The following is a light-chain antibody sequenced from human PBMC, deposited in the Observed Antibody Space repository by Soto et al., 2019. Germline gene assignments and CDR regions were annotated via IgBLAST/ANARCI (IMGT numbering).Light chain of an antibody. CDR3: QQYENLPLT. V-gene: IGKV1-33*01. CDR2: DAS. J-gene: IGKJ4*01. Sequence: DIRMTQSTSSLSASVGDRVTITCRASQGISKYLNWYQQKPGKAPKLLIYDASDLETGVPSWFSGVGSGTHFTFTISSLQPEDIATYYCQQYENLPLTLCGGTKVEI. CDR1: QGISKY.